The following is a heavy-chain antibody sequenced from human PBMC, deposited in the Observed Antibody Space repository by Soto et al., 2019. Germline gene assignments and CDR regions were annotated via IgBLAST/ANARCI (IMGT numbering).Heavy chain of an antibody. V-gene: IGHV3-23*01. CDR2: ISGSGGST. J-gene: IGHJ6*02. D-gene: IGHD1-1*01. CDR3: AKCPARTGYYYYYGMDV. Sequence: EVQLLESGGGLVQPGGSLRLSCAASGFTFSSSAMSWVRQAQGKGLEWVSAISGSGGSTYYADSVKGRCTITRDNSKNTLYLQMNSLRDEDTAVYYCAKCPARTGYYYYYGMDVWVQGTTVTVSS. CDR1: GFTFSSSA.